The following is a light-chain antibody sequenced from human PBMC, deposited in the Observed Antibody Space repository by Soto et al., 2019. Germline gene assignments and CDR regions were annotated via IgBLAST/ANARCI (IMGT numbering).Light chain of an antibody. V-gene: IGKV3-15*01. Sequence: EIVMTQSPATLSVSPGERATLSCRASQSAGSNLAWYQQKRGQAPRLLIYGASTRATGIPVRFSAGGSGTEFTLTISSLQSEDFALYFCQQYNTWPRSTFGGGTKVEMK. CDR3: QQYNTWPRST. CDR2: GAS. J-gene: IGKJ4*01. CDR1: QSAGSN.